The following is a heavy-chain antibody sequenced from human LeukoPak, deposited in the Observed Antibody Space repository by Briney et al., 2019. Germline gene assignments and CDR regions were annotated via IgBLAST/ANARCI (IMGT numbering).Heavy chain of an antibody. D-gene: IGHD3-22*01. J-gene: IGHJ4*02. Sequence: GGSLRLSCAASGFTFSSYSMNWVRQAPGKGLEWVSYISSSSSTIYYADSVKGRFTISRDNAKNSLYLQMNSLRAEDTAVYYCARGADSGYDYYYDSSGYPPHSFDYWGQGTLVTVSS. V-gene: IGHV3-48*04. CDR3: ARGADSGYDYYYDSSGYPPHSFDY. CDR2: ISSSSSTI. CDR1: GFTFSSYS.